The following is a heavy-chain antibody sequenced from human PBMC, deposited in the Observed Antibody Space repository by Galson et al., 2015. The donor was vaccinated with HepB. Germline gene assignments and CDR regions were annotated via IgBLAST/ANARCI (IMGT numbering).Heavy chain of an antibody. CDR2: ISYDGSNK. D-gene: IGHD6-13*01. Sequence: SLRLSCAASGFTFSSYAMHWVRQTPGKGLEWVAVISYDGSNKYYADSVKGRFTISRDNSKNTLYLQMNSLRAEDTAVYYCARARSQQLGIFDYWGQGTLVTVSS. CDR3: ARARSQQLGIFDY. J-gene: IGHJ4*02. V-gene: IGHV3-30-3*01. CDR1: GFTFSSYA.